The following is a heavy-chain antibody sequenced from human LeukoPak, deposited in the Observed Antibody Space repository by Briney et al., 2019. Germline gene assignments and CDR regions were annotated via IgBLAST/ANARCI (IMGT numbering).Heavy chain of an antibody. CDR3: ARSPISSWGIDY. Sequence: GGSLRLSCAASGFTFSSYAMSWVRQAPGKGLEWVSTMSTNGVATYYADSVKGRFTISRDNSKNTLYLQMNSLRAEDTAVYYCARSPISSWGIDYWGQGTLVTVSS. J-gene: IGHJ4*02. CDR2: MSTNGVAT. D-gene: IGHD6-13*01. V-gene: IGHV3-23*01. CDR1: GFTFSSYA.